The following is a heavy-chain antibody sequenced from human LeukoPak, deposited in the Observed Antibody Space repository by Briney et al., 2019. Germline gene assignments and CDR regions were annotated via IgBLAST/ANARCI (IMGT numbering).Heavy chain of an antibody. CDR1: GGSISSGDYY. J-gene: IGHJ6*03. CDR2: IYYSGST. V-gene: IGHV4-61*08. CDR3: ARVEVEYYDSRGYYQDYYYYYMDV. Sequence: SQTLSLTCTVSGGSISSGDYYWSWIRQPPGKGLEWIGHIYYSGSTNYNPSLKSRVTISVDTSKNQFSLKLSSVTAADTAVYYCARVEVEYYDSRGYYQDYYYYYMDVWGKGTTVSVSS. D-gene: IGHD3-22*01.